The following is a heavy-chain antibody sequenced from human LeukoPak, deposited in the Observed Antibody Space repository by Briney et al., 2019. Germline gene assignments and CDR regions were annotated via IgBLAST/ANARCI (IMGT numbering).Heavy chain of an antibody. V-gene: IGHV5-51*01. Sequence: GESLKISCKASGYSFRSFWIGWVRQMPGKGLEWMGVIDPDDSETRYSPSFQGQVTISADKSISTAYLQWSSLKASDTAMYYCARHIPRYYYMDVWGKGTTVTVSS. D-gene: IGHD2-21*01. CDR3: ARHIPRYYYMDV. CDR1: GYSFRSFW. CDR2: IDPDDSET. J-gene: IGHJ6*03.